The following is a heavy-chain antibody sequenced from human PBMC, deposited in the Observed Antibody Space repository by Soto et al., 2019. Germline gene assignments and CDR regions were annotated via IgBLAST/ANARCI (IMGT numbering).Heavy chain of an antibody. CDR1: GFTFSDYY. J-gene: IGHJ4*02. CDR3: ARDYSGSYYVDY. CDR2: ISSSSSYT. D-gene: IGHD1-26*01. V-gene: IGHV3-11*06. Sequence: GGSLRLSCAASGFTFSDYYMSWIRQAPGKGLEWVSYISSSSSYTNYADSVKGRFTISRDNAKNSLYLQMNSLRAEDTAVYCCARDYSGSYYVDYWGQGTLVTVSS.